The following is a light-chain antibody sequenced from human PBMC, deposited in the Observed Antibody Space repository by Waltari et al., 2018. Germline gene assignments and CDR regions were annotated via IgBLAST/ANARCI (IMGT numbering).Light chain of an antibody. J-gene: IGKJ4*01. CDR1: RSVSDW. CDR3: QQYTNYALS. CDR2: QAS. Sequence: DIQMTQYPSTLSASVGDRVTITCRASRSVSDWVAWYQQKQGKAPKPLIYQASNSESGVLARFSGSGAGTEFTLIISSVPPDDWATYYCQQYTNYALSFGAGTRVEI. V-gene: IGKV1-5*03.